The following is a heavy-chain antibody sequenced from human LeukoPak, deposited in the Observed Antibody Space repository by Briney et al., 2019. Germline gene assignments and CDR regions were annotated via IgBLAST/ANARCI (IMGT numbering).Heavy chain of an antibody. CDR1: GGSSSSGGYS. J-gene: IGHJ6*02. CDR2: IYHSGST. D-gene: IGHD3-10*01. V-gene: IGHV4-30-2*01. Sequence: PSETLSLTCSVSGGSSSSGGYSWSWIRQPPGKGLEWIGYIYHSGSTYYNPSLKSRVTISVDRSKNQFSLKLSSVTAADTAVYYCARGQGGPYGEDGMDVWGQGTTVTVSS. CDR3: ARGQGGPYGEDGMDV.